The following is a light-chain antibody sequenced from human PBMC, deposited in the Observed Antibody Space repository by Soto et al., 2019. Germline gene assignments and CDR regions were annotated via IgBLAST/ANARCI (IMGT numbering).Light chain of an antibody. CDR1: SGHSSYA. J-gene: IGLJ3*02. Sequence: QAVVTQSPSASASLGASVKLTCTLSSGHSSYAIAWHQQQPEKGPRYLMKLNSDGSHNKGDGIPDRFSGSSSGAERYLTISRLQSEDEADYYCQTWGTGTRGVFGGGTKVTVL. CDR2: LNSDGSH. V-gene: IGLV4-69*01. CDR3: QTWGTGTRGV.